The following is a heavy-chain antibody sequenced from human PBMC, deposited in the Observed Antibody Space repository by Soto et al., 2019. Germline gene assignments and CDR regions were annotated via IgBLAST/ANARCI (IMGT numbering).Heavy chain of an antibody. CDR2: VYYSGTT. CDR3: ARTTAVPNTLRSRYFFDY. CDR1: GGSVSNKTYY. J-gene: IGHJ4*02. Sequence: SETLSLTCSVSGGSVSNKTYYWSWIRQPPGKRLEWIGYVYYSGTTNYNPSLKSRVTISVDLSKNQFSLRLSSVTTADTALYYCARTTAVPNTLRSRYFFDYWGQGALVTVSS. V-gene: IGHV4-61*01. D-gene: IGHD4-17*01.